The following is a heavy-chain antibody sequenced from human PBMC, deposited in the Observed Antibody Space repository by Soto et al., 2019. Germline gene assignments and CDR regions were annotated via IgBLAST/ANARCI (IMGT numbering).Heavy chain of an antibody. V-gene: IGHV3-33*06. J-gene: IGHJ4*02. CDR1: GFTFSSYG. Sequence: GSLRLSCAASGFTFSSYGLHWVRQGPGKGLEWVAVIWYDGSNKYYADSVKGRFTISRDNSKNTLYLQMNSLRAEDTAVYYCAKDYYDSSGYVDYWGQGTLVTVSS. CDR3: AKDYYDSSGYVDY. CDR2: IWYDGSNK. D-gene: IGHD3-22*01.